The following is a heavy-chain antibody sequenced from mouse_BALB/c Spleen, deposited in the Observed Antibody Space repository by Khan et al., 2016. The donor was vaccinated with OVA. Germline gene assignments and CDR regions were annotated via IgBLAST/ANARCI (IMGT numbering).Heavy chain of an antibody. D-gene: IGHD2-3*01. CDR3: ARSRWLLPAMDY. CDR2: INTNTGEP. CDR1: GYTFTKNG. J-gene: IGHJ4*01. V-gene: IGHV9-3*02. Sequence: QIQLVQSGPELKKPGETVKISCKASGYTFTKNGMNWVKQAPGKGLKWMGWINTNTGEPTYAEEFKGRFAFSLETSASTAYLQINNLKNEDTGKYFCARSRWLLPAMDYWGQGTSVTVSS.